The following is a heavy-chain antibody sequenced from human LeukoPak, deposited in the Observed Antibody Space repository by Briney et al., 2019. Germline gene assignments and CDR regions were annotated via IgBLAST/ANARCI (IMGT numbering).Heavy chain of an antibody. Sequence: GGSLRLSCAASGFTFSNFGMHWVRQAPGKGLEWVAVISYDGSLKHYLDSVKGRFTISRDNSKSTLYLQMDSLRVGDTAVYYCAKKYSYGSGAGDALDIWGHGTLVTVSS. V-gene: IGHV3-30*18. CDR3: AKKYSYGSGAGDALDI. J-gene: IGHJ3*02. CDR2: ISYDGSLK. CDR1: GFTFSNFG. D-gene: IGHD3-10*01.